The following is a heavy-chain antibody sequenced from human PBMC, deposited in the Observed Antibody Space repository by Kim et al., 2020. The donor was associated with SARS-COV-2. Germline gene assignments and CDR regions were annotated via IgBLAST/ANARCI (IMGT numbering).Heavy chain of an antibody. D-gene: IGHD3-22*01. V-gene: IGHV3-23*03. J-gene: IGHJ4*02. CDR3: AKDSRGSRYYYDRSGYPDY. Sequence: KGRFTISRDNSKNTLYLQMNSLRAEDTAVYYGAKDSRGSRYYYDRSGYPDYWGQGTLVTVSS.